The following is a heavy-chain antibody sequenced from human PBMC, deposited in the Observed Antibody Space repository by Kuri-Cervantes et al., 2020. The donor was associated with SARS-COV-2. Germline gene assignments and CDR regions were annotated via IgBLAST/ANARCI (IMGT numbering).Heavy chain of an antibody. J-gene: IGHJ4*02. V-gene: IGHV3-43D*04. D-gene: IGHD2-2*01. Sequence: GGSLRLSCAASGFTFDDYAMHWVRQPPRKGLEWVSLISWDGGSTYYADSVKGRFGISRDNAKNTLYLQMNSLRAEDTAVYYCAAVGGYWGQGTLVTVSS. CDR1: GFTFDDYA. CDR2: ISWDGGST. CDR3: AAVGGY.